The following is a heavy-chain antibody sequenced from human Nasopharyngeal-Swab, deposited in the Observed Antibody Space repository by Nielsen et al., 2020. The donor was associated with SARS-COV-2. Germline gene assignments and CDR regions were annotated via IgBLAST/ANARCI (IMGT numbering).Heavy chain of an antibody. CDR1: GGTFSSYA. V-gene: IGHV1-69*06. CDR3: ARSITMVRGVMYLDV. Sequence: SVKVSCKASGGTFSSYAISWVRQAPGQGLEWMGGIIPTFGTANYAQKFQGRVTITADKSTSTAYMELSSLRSEDTAVYYCARSITMVRGVMYLDVWGQGTTVTVSS. CDR2: IIPTFGTA. D-gene: IGHD3-10*01. J-gene: IGHJ6*02.